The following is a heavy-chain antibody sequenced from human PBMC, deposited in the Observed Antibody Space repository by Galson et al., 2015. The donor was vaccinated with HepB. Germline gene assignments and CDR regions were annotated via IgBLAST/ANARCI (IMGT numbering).Heavy chain of an antibody. Sequence: SVKVSCKASGDSFSSITMHWVRQAPGQGLEWMGWINTNTGDPAYAQGPTGHFVFSWDTSVSTAYLQINSLKIEDTAVYYCASQGGTYRSVWAFEDWGQGTLVTVSS. D-gene: IGHD6-19*01. J-gene: IGHJ4*02. CDR2: INTNTGDP. V-gene: IGHV7-4-1*02. CDR3: ASQGGTYRSVWAFED. CDR1: GDSFSSIT.